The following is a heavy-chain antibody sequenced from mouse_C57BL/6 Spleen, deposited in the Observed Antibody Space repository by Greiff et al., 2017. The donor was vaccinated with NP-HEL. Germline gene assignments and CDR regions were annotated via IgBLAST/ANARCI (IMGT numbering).Heavy chain of an antibody. Sequence: VQLQQSGAELVRPGASVKLSCKASGYTFTDYYINWVKQRPGQGLEWIARIFPGSGNTYYNEKFKGKATLTAEKSSSTAYMQLSSLTSEDSAVYFGARCVMTTVDSGYFDVWGTGTTVTVSS. CDR3: ARCVMTTVDSGYFDV. V-gene: IGHV1-76*01. D-gene: IGHD1-1*01. J-gene: IGHJ1*03. CDR2: IFPGSGNT. CDR1: GYTFTDYY.